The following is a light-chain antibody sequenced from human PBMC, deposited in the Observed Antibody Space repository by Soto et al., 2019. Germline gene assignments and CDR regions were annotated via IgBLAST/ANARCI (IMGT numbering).Light chain of an antibody. V-gene: IGLV2-14*01. CDR3: SSNKTGSLVV. CDR2: KVS. CDR1: SSDVGAYDY. Sequence: QSALTQAASVSGSPGQSITISCTGTSSDVGAYDYVTWYQQHPGKAPKVMIYKVSNRPSGVSNRFSGSKSGNTASLTISGLQAEDEADYYCSSNKTGSLVVFGGGTKLTVL. J-gene: IGLJ2*01.